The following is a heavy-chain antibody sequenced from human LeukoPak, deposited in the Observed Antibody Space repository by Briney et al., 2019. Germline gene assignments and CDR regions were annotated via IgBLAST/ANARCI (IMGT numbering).Heavy chain of an antibody. CDR3: ARLSIAAAGSDY. V-gene: IGHV3-7*01. CDR1: GFTFSSYW. J-gene: IGHJ4*02. Sequence: PGGSLRLSCAASGFTFSSYWMSWVRQAPGKGLEWVANIKQDGSEKYYVDSVKGRFTISRDNAKNSLYLQMNSLRGEDMGVYYCARLSIAAAGSDYWGQGTLVTVSS. D-gene: IGHD6-13*01. CDR2: IKQDGSEK.